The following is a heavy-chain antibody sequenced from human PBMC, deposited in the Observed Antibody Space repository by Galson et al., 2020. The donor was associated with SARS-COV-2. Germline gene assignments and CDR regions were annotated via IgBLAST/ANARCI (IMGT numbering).Heavy chain of an antibody. V-gene: IGHV3-7*01. D-gene: IGHD3-9*01. CDR3: ARDGQKGEYDILTGYYGPRVMDV. Sequence: TGGYLRLSCAASGFTFSSYWMSWVRQAPGKGLEWVANIKQDGSEKYYVDSVKGRFTISRDNAKNSLYLQMNSLRAEDTAVYYCARDGQKGEYDILTGYYGPRVMDVWGQGTTVTVSS. CDR2: IKQDGSEK. J-gene: IGHJ6*02. CDR1: GFTFSSYW.